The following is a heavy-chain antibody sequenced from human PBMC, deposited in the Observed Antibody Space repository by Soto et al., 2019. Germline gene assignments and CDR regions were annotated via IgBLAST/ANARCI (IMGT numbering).Heavy chain of an antibody. V-gene: IGHV4-61*01. CDR1: GGSVSSGSYH. D-gene: IGHD6-19*01. CDR2: IYHSGST. J-gene: IGHJ5*02. CDR3: ARLSAAWFDP. Sequence: QVQLQESGPGLVKPSETLSLTCTVSGGSVSSGSYHWGWIRQPPGKGLEWIGYIYHSGSTNYNPPPKSRVTISVDTSKNPFPLSLPSVTAADTAVYYCARLSAAWFDPWGQGTLVTVAS.